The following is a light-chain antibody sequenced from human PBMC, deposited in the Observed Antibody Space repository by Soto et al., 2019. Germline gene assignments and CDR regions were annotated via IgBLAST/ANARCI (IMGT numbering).Light chain of an antibody. J-gene: IGKJ5*01. V-gene: IGKV3-11*01. CDR1: LSVSVY. Sequence: ETVMTQSPATLSVSPGERATLSCSTSLSVSVYLDWYQQKPGQAPRLLISDASNRATGIPARFSGSGSGTDFTLTISSLEPEDFAVYYCHQRQYWPPITFGQGTRLEIK. CDR3: HQRQYWPPIT. CDR2: DAS.